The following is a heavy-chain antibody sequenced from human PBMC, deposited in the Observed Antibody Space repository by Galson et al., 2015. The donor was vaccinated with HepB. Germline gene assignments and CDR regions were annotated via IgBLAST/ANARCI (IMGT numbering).Heavy chain of an antibody. CDR3: ARDRYSSSWLD. D-gene: IGHD6-13*01. V-gene: IGHV3-7*03. CDR2: IKQDGSEK. CDR1: GFTFSSYW. Sequence: SLRLSCAASGFTFSSYWMSWVRQAPGKGLEWVANIKQDGSEKYYVDSVKGRFTISRDNAKNSLYLQVNSLRAEDTAVYYCARDRYSSSWLDWGQGTLVTVSS. J-gene: IGHJ4*02.